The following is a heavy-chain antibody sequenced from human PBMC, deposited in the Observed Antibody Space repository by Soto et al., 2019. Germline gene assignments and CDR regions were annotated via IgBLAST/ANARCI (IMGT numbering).Heavy chain of an antibody. V-gene: IGHV3-23*01. CDR1: GFTFSTYA. CDR3: AKGRAPSGWYPPYYYGMDV. Sequence: EVQLLESGGGLVQPGGSPRLSCAASGFTFSTYAMSWVRQAPGKGLEWVSSISGSGGSTLYADSVKGRITISRDNSKNTLYLQMNSLRAEDTAVYYCAKGRAPSGWYPPYYYGMDVWGLGTTVTASS. D-gene: IGHD6-19*01. J-gene: IGHJ6*02. CDR2: ISGSGGST.